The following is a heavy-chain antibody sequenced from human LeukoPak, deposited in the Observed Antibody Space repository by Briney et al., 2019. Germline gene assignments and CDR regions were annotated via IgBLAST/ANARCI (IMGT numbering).Heavy chain of an antibody. CDR1: GYTFTGYY. Sequence: GASVKVSCKASGYTFTGYYMHWVRQAPGQGLEWMGWINPNSGGTNYAQKFQGRVTMTRDTSISTAYMELRSLRSDDTAVYYCARAYGSGRPNWFDPWGQGTLVTVSS. CDR2: INPNSGGT. D-gene: IGHD3-10*01. V-gene: IGHV1-2*02. CDR3: ARAYGSGRPNWFDP. J-gene: IGHJ5*02.